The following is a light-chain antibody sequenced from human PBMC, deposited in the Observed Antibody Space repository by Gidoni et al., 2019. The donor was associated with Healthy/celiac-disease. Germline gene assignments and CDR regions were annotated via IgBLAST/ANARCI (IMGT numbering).Light chain of an antibody. CDR1: QSISSY. CDR3: QQSYSTPRMYT. V-gene: IGKV1-39*01. J-gene: IGKJ2*01. Sequence: DIHTTQSPSSLSASVGDRVTITCRASQSISSYLNWYQQKPGKAPKLLIYAASSLQSGVPSRFSGSGSGTDFTLTISSLQPEDFATYYCQQSYSTPRMYTFGQGTKLEIK. CDR2: AAS.